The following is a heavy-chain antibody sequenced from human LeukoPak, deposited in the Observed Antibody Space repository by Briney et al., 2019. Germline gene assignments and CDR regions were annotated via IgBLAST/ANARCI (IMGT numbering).Heavy chain of an antibody. Sequence: NPSETLSLTCAVYGGSFSGYYWSWIRQPPGKGLDWIGEINHSGSTNYNPSLKSRVTISVDTSKNQFSLKLSSVTAADTAVYYCARGVHYYYGMDVWGQGTTVTVSS. J-gene: IGHJ6*02. CDR3: ARGVHYYYGMDV. D-gene: IGHD6-6*01. V-gene: IGHV4-34*01. CDR2: INHSGST. CDR1: GGSFSGYY.